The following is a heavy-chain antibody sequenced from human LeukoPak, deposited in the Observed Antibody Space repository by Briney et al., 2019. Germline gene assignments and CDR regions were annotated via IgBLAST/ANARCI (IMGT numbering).Heavy chain of an antibody. CDR1: GFTFSSYA. CDR2: ISGSGGST. V-gene: IGHV3-23*01. Sequence: GGSLRLSCAASGFTFSSYAMSWVRQAPGKGLEWVSAISGSGGSTYYADSVKGRFTISRDNSKKPLYLQMNSLRAEDTAVYYCAKGPCVYGVRCFMDVWGQGTTVTVSS. J-gene: IGHJ6*02. D-gene: IGHD4-17*01. CDR3: AKGPCVYGVRCFMDV.